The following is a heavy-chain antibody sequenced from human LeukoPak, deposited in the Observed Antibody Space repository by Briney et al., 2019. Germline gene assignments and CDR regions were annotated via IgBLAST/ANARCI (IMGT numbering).Heavy chain of an antibody. V-gene: IGHV4-59*08. D-gene: IGHD2-2*03. CDR2: IYYSGST. CDR1: GGSISSYY. J-gene: IGHJ6*02. CDR3: ARRWIGYYGMDV. Sequence: SETLSLTCTVPGGSISSYYWSWIRQPPGKGLEWIGYIYYSGSTNYNPSLKSRVTISVDTSKNQFSLKLSSVTAADTAVYYCARRWIGYYGMDVWGQGTTVTVSS.